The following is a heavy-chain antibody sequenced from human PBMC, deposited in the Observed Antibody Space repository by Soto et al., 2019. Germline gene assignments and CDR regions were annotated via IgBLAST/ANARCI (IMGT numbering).Heavy chain of an antibody. V-gene: IGHV1-69*06. J-gene: IGHJ4*02. D-gene: IGHD3-22*01. Sequence: KVSCKASGGTFSSYAISWVRQAPGQGLEWMGGIIPIFGTANYAQKFQGRVTITADKSTSTAYMELSSLRSEDTAVYYCATYYYDSSGLDYWGQGTLVTVYS. CDR1: GGTFSSYA. CDR2: IIPIFGTA. CDR3: ATYYYDSSGLDY.